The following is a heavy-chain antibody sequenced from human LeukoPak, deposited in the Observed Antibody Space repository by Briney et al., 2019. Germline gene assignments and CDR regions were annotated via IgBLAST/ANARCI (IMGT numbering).Heavy chain of an antibody. CDR1: GFTFSSYA. Sequence: PGGSLRLSCAASGFTFSSYAMSWVRQAPGKGLEWVSAISGRGGRTYYADSVKGRFTISRDNSKNTLYLQMNNLRAEDTAVYYCAKSIHGGEDYGGSDIWGRGTMLTVSS. D-gene: IGHD4-23*01. V-gene: IGHV3-23*01. CDR2: ISGRGGRT. J-gene: IGHJ3*02. CDR3: AKSIHGGEDYGGSDI.